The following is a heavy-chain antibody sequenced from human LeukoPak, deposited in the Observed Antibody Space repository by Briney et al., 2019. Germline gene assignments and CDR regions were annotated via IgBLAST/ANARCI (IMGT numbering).Heavy chain of an antibody. CDR1: GGSISIYY. CDR2: IYYSGST. CDR3: ARLGVVTTFYYYGMDV. D-gene: IGHD5-12*01. Sequence: PSETLSLTCTVSGGSISIYYWSWIRQPPGKGLEWIGYIYYSGSTNYNPSLKSRVTISVDTSKNQFSLKLSSVTAADTAVYYCARLGVVTTFYYYGMDVWGQGTTVTVSS. J-gene: IGHJ6*02. V-gene: IGHV4-59*08.